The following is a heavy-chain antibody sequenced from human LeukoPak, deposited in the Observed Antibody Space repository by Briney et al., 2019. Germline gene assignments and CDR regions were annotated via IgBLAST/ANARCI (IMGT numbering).Heavy chain of an antibody. V-gene: IGHV4-59*08. CDR2: INDSGTT. J-gene: IGHJ4*02. CDR3: ARLDCSGFFIDY. D-gene: IGHD3-22*01. Sequence: SETLSLTCNVYGGSFWSYHWSWIRQPPGKGLEWVADINDSGTTNYNPSLKSRATISVDTSKNQFSLILNSVTAADTAVFYCARLDCSGFFIDYWGQGILVTVSS. CDR1: GGSFWSYH.